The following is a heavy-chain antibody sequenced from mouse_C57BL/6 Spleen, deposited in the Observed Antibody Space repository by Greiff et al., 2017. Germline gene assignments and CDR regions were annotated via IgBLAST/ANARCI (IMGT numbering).Heavy chain of an antibody. D-gene: IGHD2-1*01. J-gene: IGHJ2*01. CDR1: GYTFTDYY. V-gene: IGHV1-26*01. Sequence: EVQLQQSGPELVKPGASVKISCKASGYTFTDYYMNWVKQSHGKSLEWIGDINPNNGGTSYNQKFKGKATLTVDKSSSTAYMELRSLTSEDSAVYYCASGGNYDWYWGQGTTLTVSS. CDR3: ASGGNYDWY. CDR2: INPNNGGT.